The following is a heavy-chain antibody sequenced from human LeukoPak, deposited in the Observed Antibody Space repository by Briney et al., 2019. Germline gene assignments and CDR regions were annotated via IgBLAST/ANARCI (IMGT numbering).Heavy chain of an antibody. CDR3: AVPQGPVT. D-gene: IGHD2-2*01. Sequence: PGGSLRLSCTASGFTFGDYAMSWVRQAPGKGLEWVGRIKSKTDGGTTDYAAPVKGRFTISRDDSKNTLYLQMNSLKTEDTAVYYCAVPQGPVTWGQGTLVTVSS. V-gene: IGHV3-15*01. CDR2: IKSKTDGGTT. CDR1: GFTFGDYA. J-gene: IGHJ5*02.